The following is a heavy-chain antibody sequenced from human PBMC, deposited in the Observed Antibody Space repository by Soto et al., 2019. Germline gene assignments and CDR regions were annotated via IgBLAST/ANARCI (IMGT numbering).Heavy chain of an antibody. CDR1: GGTFSRHA. Sequence: QVQLVQSGAEVRKPGSSVKVSCKASGGTFSRHAISWVRQAPGQGLEWMGGIIPIFGTANHAQKFQGRVTIIADESTSTVYMELSSLRSEDTAVYYCARALDLAARQYYFDYWGQGTLVTVSS. CDR3: ARALDLAARQYYFDY. D-gene: IGHD6-6*01. CDR2: IIPIFGTA. J-gene: IGHJ4*02. V-gene: IGHV1-69*01.